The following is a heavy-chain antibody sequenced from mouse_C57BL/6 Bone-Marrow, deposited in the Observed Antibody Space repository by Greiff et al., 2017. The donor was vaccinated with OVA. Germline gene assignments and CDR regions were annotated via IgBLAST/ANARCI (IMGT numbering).Heavy chain of an antibody. D-gene: IGHD2-1*01. CDR3: VSSYGNYAMDY. Sequence: EVQRVESGGGLVQPKGSLKLSCAASGFSFNTYAMNWVRQAPGKGLEWVARIRSKSNNYATYYADSVKDRFTISRDDSESMLYLQMNNLKTEDTAMYYCVSSYGNYAMDYWGQGTSVTVSS. CDR2: IRSKSNNYAT. J-gene: IGHJ4*01. V-gene: IGHV10-1*01. CDR1: GFSFNTYA.